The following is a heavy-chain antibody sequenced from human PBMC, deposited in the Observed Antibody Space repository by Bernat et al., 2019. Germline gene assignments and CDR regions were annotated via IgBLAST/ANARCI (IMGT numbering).Heavy chain of an antibody. CDR3: TTVLPDDYGDDY. D-gene: IGHD4-17*01. CDR1: GFTFSNAW. Sequence: EVQLVESGGGLVKPGGSLRLSCAASGFTFSNAWMSWVRQAPGKGLEWVGRIKSKTDGGTTDYAAPGKGRFTISRDDSDNKLYLQMNSLKTEDTAVYYGTTVLPDDYGDDYWGQGTLVTVSA. V-gene: IGHV3-15*01. CDR2: IKSKTDGGTT. J-gene: IGHJ4*02.